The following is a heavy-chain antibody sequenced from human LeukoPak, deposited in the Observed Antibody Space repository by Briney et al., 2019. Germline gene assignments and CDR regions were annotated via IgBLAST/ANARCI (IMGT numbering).Heavy chain of an antibody. CDR3: ASAVVTSSTMDV. CDR1: GFTFSSYA. J-gene: IGHJ6*02. V-gene: IGHV3-72*01. Sequence: PGRSLRLSCAASGFTFSSYAMHWVRQAPGKGLEWVGRSRNKANSYTTEYAASVKGRFTISRDDSKNSLYLQMNSLKTEDTAVYYCASAVVTSSTMDVWGHGTTVTVSS. D-gene: IGHD3-22*01. CDR2: SRNKANSYTT.